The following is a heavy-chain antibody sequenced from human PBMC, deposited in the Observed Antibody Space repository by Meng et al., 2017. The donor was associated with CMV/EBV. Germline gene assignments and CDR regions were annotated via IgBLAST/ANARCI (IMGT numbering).Heavy chain of an antibody. CDR2: INHSGST. V-gene: IGHV4-34*01. J-gene: IGHJ4*02. Sequence: VRLQQWGAGLLKPSESLCLTCAGYGGSFSGYYWSWIRQPPGKGLEWIGEINHSGSTNYNPSLKSRVTISVDTSKNQFSLKLSSVTAADTAVYYCARGGIAAAGPFDYWGQGTLVTVSS. D-gene: IGHD6-13*01. CDR1: GGSFSGYY. CDR3: ARGGIAAAGPFDY.